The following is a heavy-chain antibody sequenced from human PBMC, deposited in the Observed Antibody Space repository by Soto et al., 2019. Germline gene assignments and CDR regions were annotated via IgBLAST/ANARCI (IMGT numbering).Heavy chain of an antibody. V-gene: IGHV1-2*02. CDR1: GYTFTGYY. CDR2: INPNSGGT. Sequence: GASVKVSCKASGYTFTGYYMHWVRQAPGQGLEWMGWINPNSGGTNYAQKFQGRVTMTRDTSISTAYMELSRLRSDDTAVYYCAREAGATGRVYYYYGMDVWGQGTTVTAP. D-gene: IGHD1-26*01. CDR3: AREAGATGRVYYYYGMDV. J-gene: IGHJ6*02.